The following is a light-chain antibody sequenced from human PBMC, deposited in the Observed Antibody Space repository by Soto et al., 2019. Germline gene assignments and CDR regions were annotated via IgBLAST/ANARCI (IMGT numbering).Light chain of an antibody. Sequence: EIVLTQSPGTLSFSPGGRATLSCRASQSVSGSKLVWYQQKPGQTHRLLIYLTSIRATGIPDRFSGSGSGTDSTLTISALEPEDFALYYCQQYGSSPFTFGGGTAVEIK. CDR1: QSVSGSK. CDR2: LTS. CDR3: QQYGSSPFT. J-gene: IGKJ4*01. V-gene: IGKV3-20*01.